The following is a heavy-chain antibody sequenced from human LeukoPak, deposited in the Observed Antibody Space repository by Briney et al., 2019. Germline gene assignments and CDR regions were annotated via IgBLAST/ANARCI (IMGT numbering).Heavy chain of an antibody. CDR3: ANYKNTYYDILTGYQWAPFDY. CDR2: ISGSGGST. J-gene: IGHJ4*02. Sequence: PGGSLRLSCAASGFTFSSYAMSWVRQAPGNGLEWVSAISGSGGSTYYADSVKGRFTISRDNSKNTLYLQMNSLRAEDTAVYYCANYKNTYYDILTGYQWAPFDYWGQGTLVTVSS. CDR1: GFTFSSYA. D-gene: IGHD3-9*01. V-gene: IGHV3-23*01.